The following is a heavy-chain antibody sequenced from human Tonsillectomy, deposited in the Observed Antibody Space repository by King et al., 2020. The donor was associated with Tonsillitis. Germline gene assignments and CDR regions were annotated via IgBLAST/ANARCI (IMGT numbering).Heavy chain of an antibody. V-gene: IGHV3-11*06. CDR3: ATDQAVLHYMSTPY. Sequence: VQLVESGGGLVKPGGSLRLSCAASGFTFSDYFMSWIRQAPGKGLEWVSYICHRSNHKNYADSVKGRLTIYRDDAKNALFLQMTNLRAEDTAVYYCATDQAVLHYMSTPYWGQGTLVTVSS. J-gene: IGHJ4*02. D-gene: IGHD2/OR15-2a*01. CDR1: GFTFSDYF. CDR2: ICHRSNHK.